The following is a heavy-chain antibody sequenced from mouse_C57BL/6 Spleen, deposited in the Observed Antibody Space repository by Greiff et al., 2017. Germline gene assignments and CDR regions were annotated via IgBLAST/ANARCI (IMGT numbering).Heavy chain of an antibody. J-gene: IGHJ4*01. CDR1: YFAFMASA. CDR2: FTMYSDAT. V-gene: IGHV1-49*01. Sequence: LQQSGAELVRPGSSVKLSCTDSYFAFMASAMHWVKQRPGHGLEWIGSFTMYSDATEYSENFKGKATLTANTSSSTAYMELSCLTSEDSAVYYCARSDYSSGAMDYGGQGTSVTVSS. D-gene: IGHD2-12*01. CDR3: ARSDYSSGAMDY.